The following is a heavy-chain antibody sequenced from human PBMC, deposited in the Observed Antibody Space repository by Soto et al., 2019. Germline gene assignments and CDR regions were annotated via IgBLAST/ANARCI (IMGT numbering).Heavy chain of an antibody. V-gene: IGHV3-13*01. CDR2: IGTAGDT. Sequence: GGSLRLSCEASGFTFSGFDMHWVRQPTGKGLEWVSTIGTAGDTYYAVSVKGRFTISRDNAKNSLSLQMNSLRAGDTAVYFCARGQEVGAHFFDSWGQGTQVTAPQ. J-gene: IGHJ4*02. CDR1: GFTFSGFD. CDR3: ARGQEVGAHFFDS. D-gene: IGHD2-15*01.